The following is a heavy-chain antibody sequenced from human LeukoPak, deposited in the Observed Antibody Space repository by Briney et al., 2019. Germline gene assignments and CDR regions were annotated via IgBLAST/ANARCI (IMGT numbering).Heavy chain of an antibody. CDR1: GFTFSSYT. D-gene: IGHD6-13*01. J-gene: IGHJ4*02. CDR2: ISYDGSNK. V-gene: IGHV3-30-3*01. CDR3: ASELRPIAAALPDS. Sequence: GGSLRLSCAASGFTFSSYTMHWVRQAPGKGLEWVAVISYDGSNKYYADSVKGRFTISRDNSKNTLYLQMNSLRAEDTAVYYCASELRPIAAALPDSWGQGTLVTVSS.